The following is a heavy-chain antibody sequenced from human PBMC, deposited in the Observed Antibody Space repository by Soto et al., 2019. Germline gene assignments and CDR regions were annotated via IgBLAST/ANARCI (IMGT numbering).Heavy chain of an antibody. CDR2: INADNGDT. D-gene: IGHD4-4*01. Sequence: ASVKVSCKTSGYSFTSYAMHWVRQAPGQGLEWLGWINADNGDTKYSQKFSGRVTITRDTSANTAFMELSSLRSEDTAMYYCARELQGLYYFDFWGQGTLVTVSS. V-gene: IGHV1-3*01. CDR3: ARELQGLYYFDF. J-gene: IGHJ4*02. CDR1: GYSFTSYA.